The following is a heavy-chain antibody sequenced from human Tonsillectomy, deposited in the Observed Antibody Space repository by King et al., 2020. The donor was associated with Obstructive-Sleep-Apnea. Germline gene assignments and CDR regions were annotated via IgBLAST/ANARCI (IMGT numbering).Heavy chain of an antibody. V-gene: IGHV3-30*04. CDR2: ISYDANKV. D-gene: IGHD4-17*01. CDR1: GFNFRTYA. J-gene: IGHJ4*02. CDR3: ATQRSGPFGDFEDY. Sequence: VQLVESGGGVVQPGRSLTLSCAASGFNFRTYAMHWVRQVPGKGLEWLTIISYDANKVYYADSVKGRFTISRDNSKKTLYLRMNSLRREDTALYYCATQRSGPFGDFEDYWGQGTLVTVSS.